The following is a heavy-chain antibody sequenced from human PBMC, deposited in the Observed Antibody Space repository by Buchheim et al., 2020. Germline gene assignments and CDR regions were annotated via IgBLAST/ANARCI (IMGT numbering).Heavy chain of an antibody. CDR1: GFTFSSYA. CDR3: ARLDTWTQADY. Sequence: QVQLVESGGGVVQPGRSLRLSCAASGFTFSSYAMHWVRQAPGKGLEWVAVISYDGSNKYYADSVKGRFTISRDNSKNTLYLQMNSLRAEDTAVYYCARLDTWTQADYWGQGTL. J-gene: IGHJ4*02. V-gene: IGHV3-30-3*01. D-gene: IGHD3/OR15-3a*01. CDR2: ISYDGSNK.